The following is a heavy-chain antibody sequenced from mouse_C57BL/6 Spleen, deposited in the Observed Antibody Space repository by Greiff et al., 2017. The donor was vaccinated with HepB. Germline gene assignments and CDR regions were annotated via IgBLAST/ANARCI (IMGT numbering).Heavy chain of an antibody. CDR3: ARKGGYDGYSFAY. CDR2: INPNNGGT. V-gene: IGHV1-22*01. D-gene: IGHD2-3*01. CDR1: GYTFTDYN. J-gene: IGHJ3*01. Sequence: EVHLVESGPELVKPGASVKMSCKASGYTFTDYNMHWVKQSHGKSLEWIGYINPNNGGTSYNQKFKGKATLTVNKSSSTAYMELRSLTSEDSAVYYCARKGGYDGYSFAYWGQGTLVTVSA.